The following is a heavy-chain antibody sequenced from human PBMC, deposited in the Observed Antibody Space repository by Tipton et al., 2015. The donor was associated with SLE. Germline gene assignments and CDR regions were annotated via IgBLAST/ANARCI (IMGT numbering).Heavy chain of an antibody. Sequence: QSGAEVKKPGASVKVSCKASGYSFTNYALHWVRQAPGQRLELVGWINTGNGNTKYSQKFQGRVTITRDTSATTAYMEVTRLTSEDTAVYYCAASYFDNSGYFDYWGQGTLVTVSS. CDR3: AASYFDNSGYFDY. J-gene: IGHJ4*02. D-gene: IGHD3-22*01. V-gene: IGHV1-3*04. CDR1: GYSFTNYA. CDR2: INTGNGNT.